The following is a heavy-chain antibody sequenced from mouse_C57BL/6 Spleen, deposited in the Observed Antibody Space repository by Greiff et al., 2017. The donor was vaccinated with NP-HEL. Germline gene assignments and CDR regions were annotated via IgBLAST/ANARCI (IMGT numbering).Heavy chain of an antibody. CDR1: GFTFSDYG. Sequence: EVQVVESGGGLVKPGGSLKLSCAASGFTFSDYGMHWVRQAPEKGLEWVAYISSGSSTIYYADTVKGRFTISRDNAKNTLFLQMTSLRSEDTAMYYCARKDYYYGSSDGGYFDYWGQGTTLTVSS. J-gene: IGHJ2*01. V-gene: IGHV5-17*01. D-gene: IGHD1-1*01. CDR3: ARKDYYYGSSDGGYFDY. CDR2: ISSGSSTI.